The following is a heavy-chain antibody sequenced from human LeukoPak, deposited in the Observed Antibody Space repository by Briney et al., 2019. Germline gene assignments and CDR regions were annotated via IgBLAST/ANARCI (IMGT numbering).Heavy chain of an antibody. CDR3: ARAERIAAQSRRFDP. J-gene: IGHJ5*02. CDR2: INPNSGGT. D-gene: IGHD6-6*01. CDR1: GYTFTGYY. V-gene: IGHV1-2*02. Sequence: ASVKVSCKASGYTFTGYYMHWVRQTPGQGLEWMGWINPNSGGTNYAQKFQGRVTMTRDTSISTAYMELSRLRSDDTAVYYCARAERIAAQSRRFDPWGQGTLVTVSS.